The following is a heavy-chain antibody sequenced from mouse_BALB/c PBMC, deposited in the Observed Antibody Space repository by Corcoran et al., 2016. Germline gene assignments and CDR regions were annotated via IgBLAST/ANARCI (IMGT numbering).Heavy chain of an antibody. Sequence: EVQLQQSGAELVKPGASVKLSCTASGFNIKDTYMHWVKQRPEQGLEWIGRIDPANGNTKYDPKFQGKATITADTSSNTAYLQRSSLTSEDTAVYYCARRDYLDYWGQGTTLTVSS. CDR2: IDPANGNT. V-gene: IGHV14-3*02. CDR3: ARRDYLDY. CDR1: GFNIKDTY. J-gene: IGHJ2*01.